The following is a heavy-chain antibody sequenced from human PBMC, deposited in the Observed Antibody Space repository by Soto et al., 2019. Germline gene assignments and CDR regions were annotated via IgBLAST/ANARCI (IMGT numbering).Heavy chain of an antibody. CDR3: AREDSSSWYDY. CDR2: INAGNGNT. D-gene: IGHD6-13*01. V-gene: IGHV1-3*01. CDR1: GYTFTSYA. J-gene: IGHJ4*02. Sequence: VASVKVSCKASGYTFTSYAMHWVRQAPGQRLEWMGWINAGNGNTKYSQKFQGRVTITRDTSASTAYMELSSLRSEATAVYYCAREDSSSWYDYWGQGTLVTVSS.